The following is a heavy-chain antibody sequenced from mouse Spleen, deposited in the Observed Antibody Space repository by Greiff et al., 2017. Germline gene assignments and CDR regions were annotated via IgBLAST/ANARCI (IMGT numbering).Heavy chain of an antibody. CDR1: GFTFSDYY. V-gene: IGHV5-4*02. CDR3: AREGDYRSFAY. D-gene: IGHD2-14*01. Sequence: EVKLVESGGGLVKPGGSLKLSCAASGFTFSDYYMYWVRQTPEKRLEWVATISDGGSYTYYPDSVKGRFTISRDNAKNNLYLQMSSLKSEDTAMYYCAREGDYRSFAYWGQGTLVTVSA. CDR2: ISDGGSYT. J-gene: IGHJ3*01.